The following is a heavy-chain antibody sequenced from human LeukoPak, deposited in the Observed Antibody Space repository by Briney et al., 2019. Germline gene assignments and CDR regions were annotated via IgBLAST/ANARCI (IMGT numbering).Heavy chain of an antibody. CDR1: GGSFSGYY. CDR3: ARGPNYILTGYYKGGPYYYYGMDV. V-gene: IGHV4-34*01. CDR2: INHSGST. Sequence: PSETLSLTCAVYGGSFSGYYWSWIRQPPGKGLEWIGEINHSGSTNYNPSLKSRVTISVDTSKNQFSLKLSSVTAADTAAYYCARGPNYILTGYYKGGPYYYYGMDVWGKGTTVTVSS. J-gene: IGHJ6*04. D-gene: IGHD3-9*01.